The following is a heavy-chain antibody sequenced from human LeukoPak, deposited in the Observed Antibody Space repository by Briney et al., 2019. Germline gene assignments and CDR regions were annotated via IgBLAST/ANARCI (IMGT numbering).Heavy chain of an antibody. CDR2: INAGNGNT. Sequence: ASVKVSCKASGYTFTSYAMHWVRQAPGQRLEWMGWINAGNGNTNYSHKFQRRVSITRDTSESTAHMEHSSRRSDDTTEYCCERERSSGYDYWGQGTLVTVSS. CDR1: GYTFTSYA. J-gene: IGHJ4*02. V-gene: IGHV1-3*01. CDR3: ERERSSGYDY. D-gene: IGHD6-19*01.